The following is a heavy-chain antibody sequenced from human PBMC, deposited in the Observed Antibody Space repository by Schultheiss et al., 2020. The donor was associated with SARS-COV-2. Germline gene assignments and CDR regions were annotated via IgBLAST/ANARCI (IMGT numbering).Heavy chain of an antibody. J-gene: IGHJ4*02. D-gene: IGHD3-22*01. CDR1: GFPFSSFG. CDR3: AKTRLPRSGYGNYFDQ. CDR2: ISYDGSNT. V-gene: IGHV3-30*18. Sequence: GESLKISCTASGFPFSSFGMHWVRQAPGKGLEWVTIISYDGSNTYYADSVKGRFTISRDNSKNTLYLQVNSLRAEDTAVYYCAKTRLPRSGYGNYFDQWGQGTLVTVSS.